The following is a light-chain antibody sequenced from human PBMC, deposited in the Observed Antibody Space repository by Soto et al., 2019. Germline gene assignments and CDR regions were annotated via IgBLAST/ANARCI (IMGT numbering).Light chain of an antibody. CDR1: SRDVGRYNY. CDR2: EVS. J-gene: IGLJ1*01. Sequence: QSALTQPASVSGSPGQSITISCTGASRDVGRYNYVSWYQLHPGKAPKLIIYEVSNRPAGVSNRFSGSKSGNTASLTISGLRAEDEADYYCNSYTSSTAYGFGTGTKLTVL. V-gene: IGLV2-14*01. CDR3: NSYTSSTAYG.